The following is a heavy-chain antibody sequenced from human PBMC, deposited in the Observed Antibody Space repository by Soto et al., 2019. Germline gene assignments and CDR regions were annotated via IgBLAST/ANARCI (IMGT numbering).Heavy chain of an antibody. D-gene: IGHD3-3*01. J-gene: IGHJ6*02. CDR3: ARGLTFYDFWSGYYSDYYYYGMDV. CDR2: IWYDGSNK. Sequence: QVQLVESGGGVVQPGRSLRLSCAASGFTFSSYGMHWVRQAPGKGLEWVAVIWYDGSNKYYADSVKGRFTISRDNSNNTLYLQMNSLRAEDTAVYYCARGLTFYDFWSGYYSDYYYYGMDVWGQGTTVTVSS. CDR1: GFTFSSYG. V-gene: IGHV3-33*01.